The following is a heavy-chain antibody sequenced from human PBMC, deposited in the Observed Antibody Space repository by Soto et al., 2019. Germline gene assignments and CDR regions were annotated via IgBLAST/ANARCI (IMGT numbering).Heavy chain of an antibody. J-gene: IGHJ5*02. CDR1: GGSISSSSYY. CDR3: ARLGAYYQSLDP. V-gene: IGHV4-39*01. Sequence: SETLSLTCTVSGGSISSSSYYWGWIRQPPGKGLEWIGSIYYSGSTYYNPSLKSRVTVSVDTSKNQFSLKLSSVTAADTAVYYCARLGAYYQSLDPWGPGTLVTVS. CDR2: IYYSGST. D-gene: IGHD3-22*01.